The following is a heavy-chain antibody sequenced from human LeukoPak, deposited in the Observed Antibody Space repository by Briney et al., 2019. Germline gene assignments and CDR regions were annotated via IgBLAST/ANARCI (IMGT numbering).Heavy chain of an antibody. V-gene: IGHV4-61*02. CDR1: GGPISSGSYY. Sequence: TSQTLSLTCTVSGGPISSGSYYWSWIRQPAGKGLEWIGRIYTSGSTNYNPSLKSRVTISVDTSKNQFSLKLSSVTAADTAVYYCARETVTQTERKFDYWGQGTLVTVSS. D-gene: IGHD4-17*01. CDR3: ARETVTQTERKFDY. CDR2: IYTSGST. J-gene: IGHJ4*02.